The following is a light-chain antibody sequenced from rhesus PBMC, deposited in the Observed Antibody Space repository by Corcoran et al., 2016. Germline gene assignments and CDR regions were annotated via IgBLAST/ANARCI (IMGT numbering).Light chain of an antibody. J-gene: IGKJ1*01. CDR2: KAS. Sequence: DIQMTQSPSSLSASVGDKVTITCHASQGISSWLAWYQQKPGKAPKLLIYKASSLQSGVLARSSGSGVGTDYTLTISSLQSEEFATYYCLQYSSSPPWTFSQGTKVEI. CDR3: LQYSSSPPWT. CDR1: QGISSW. V-gene: IGKV1-22*01.